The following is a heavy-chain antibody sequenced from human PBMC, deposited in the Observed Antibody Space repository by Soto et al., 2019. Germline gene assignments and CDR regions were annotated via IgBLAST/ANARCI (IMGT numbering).Heavy chain of an antibody. CDR2: INGGNDNT. J-gene: IGHJ4*02. CDR3: AREGAQSGYDYGLDF. CDR1: GYAFTRFA. V-gene: IGHV1-3*01. Sequence: QVPLVQSGAEVKKRGASVKVSCKTSGYAFTRFAIHWVRQAPGQSLEWMGWINGGNDNTKYSQKFQGRVTITMDTSADIVYVEVNVVRPEDTAVYYCAREGAQSGYDYGLDFWGQGTLVTVSS. D-gene: IGHD5-12*01.